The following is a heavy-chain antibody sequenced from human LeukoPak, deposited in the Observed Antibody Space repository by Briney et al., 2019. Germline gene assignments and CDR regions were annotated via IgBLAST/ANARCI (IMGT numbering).Heavy chain of an antibody. J-gene: IGHJ3*02. CDR1: GFTFNTYG. D-gene: IGHD3-22*01. CDR3: ARGKPSYYYDSSAYFYNGAFDI. Sequence: GGTLRLSCAASGFTFNTYGMSWVRQAPGKGLEWVVNIKQDGSEKYYADSGKGRFTISRDNAKNSLYLQMNSLRADDTAVYYCARGKPSYYYDSSAYFYNGAFDIWGQGTMVTVSS. CDR2: IKQDGSEK. V-gene: IGHV3-7*01.